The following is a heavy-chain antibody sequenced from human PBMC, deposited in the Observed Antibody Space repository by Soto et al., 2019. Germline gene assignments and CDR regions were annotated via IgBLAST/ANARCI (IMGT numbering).Heavy chain of an antibody. CDR3: ARGRGITIFGVVIRYNWFDP. D-gene: IGHD3-3*01. CDR1: GGSFSGYY. CDR2: INHSGST. V-gene: IGHV4-34*01. J-gene: IGHJ5*02. Sequence: SETLSLTCAVYGGSFSGYYWSWIRQPPGKGLEWIGEINHSGSTNYNPSLKSRVTISVDTSKNQFSLKLSSVTAADTAVYYCARGRGITIFGVVIRYNWFDPWGQGTLVTVSS.